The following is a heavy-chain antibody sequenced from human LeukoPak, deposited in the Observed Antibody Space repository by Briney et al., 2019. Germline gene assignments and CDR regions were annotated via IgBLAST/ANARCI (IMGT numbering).Heavy chain of an antibody. CDR2: INPSSNGR. Sequence: GASAKISCKAPGYTVTNYYMHWVRQAPGQGLEWMGMINPSSNGRTYAQKFQGRVTVTSDTSTSTVYMDLSSLRSEDTAVYYCARSGMWFSINDWGQGTLITVSS. D-gene: IGHD2-21*01. CDR3: ARSGMWFSIND. CDR1: GYTVTNYY. V-gene: IGHV1-46*01. J-gene: IGHJ4*02.